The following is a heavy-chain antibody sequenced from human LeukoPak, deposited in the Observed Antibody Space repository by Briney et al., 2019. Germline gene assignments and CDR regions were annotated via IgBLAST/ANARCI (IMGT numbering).Heavy chain of an antibody. CDR3: ARGVYNWNYSP. CDR1: GGSISSRSYY. J-gene: IGHJ3*01. CDR2: IYYSGST. Sequence: PSETLSLTCTVSGGSISSRSYYWGWIRQPPGKGLEWIGSIYYSGSTYYNPSLKSRVTISVDTSKNQFSLKLSSVTAADTAVYYCARGVYNWNYSPWGQGTMVTVSS. V-gene: IGHV4-39*01. D-gene: IGHD1-7*01.